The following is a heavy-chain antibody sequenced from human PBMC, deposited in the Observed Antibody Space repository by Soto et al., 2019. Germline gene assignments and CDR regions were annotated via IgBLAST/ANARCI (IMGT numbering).Heavy chain of an antibody. CDR1: GGTFSSYS. J-gene: IGHJ4*02. D-gene: IGHD1-26*01. Sequence: HVQLVQSGAEVQKPGSSVKVSCKASGGTFSSYSINWVRQAPGQGLEWMGEIIPIFGTANYAQKFQGRVTITADEYTSTAYMELSSLRSEDTAVYYCARDGGRHSGGIDYWGQGTLVTVSS. V-gene: IGHV1-69*01. CDR2: IIPIFGTA. CDR3: ARDGGRHSGGIDY.